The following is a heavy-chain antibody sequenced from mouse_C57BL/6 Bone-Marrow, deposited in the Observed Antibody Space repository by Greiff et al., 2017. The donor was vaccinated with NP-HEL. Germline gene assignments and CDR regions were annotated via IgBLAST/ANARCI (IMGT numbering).Heavy chain of an antibody. CDR3: ASSPLYYYGSSYYWYFDV. CDR2: ILPGSGST. D-gene: IGHD1-1*01. J-gene: IGHJ1*03. V-gene: IGHV1-9*01. CDR1: GYTFTGYW. Sequence: VKLQESGAELMKPGASVKLSCKATGYTFTGYWIEWVKQRPGHGLEWIGEILPGSGSTNYNEKFKGKATFTADTSSNTAYMQLSSLTTEDSAIYYCASSPLYYYGSSYYWYFDVWGTGTTVTVSS.